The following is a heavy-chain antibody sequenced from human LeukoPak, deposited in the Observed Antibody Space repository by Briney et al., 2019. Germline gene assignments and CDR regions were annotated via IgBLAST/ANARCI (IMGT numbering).Heavy chain of an antibody. V-gene: IGHV1-2*02. Sequence: ASVKVSCKTSGYTFTASYIYWVRQAPGQGLEWMGRNNPNSGDTDYAQKFQGRVTMTRDTSINTAYMEVRRLTCDDTADYYCARSSEHCANGLCFTKHYMDVWGKGTTVTVSS. D-gene: IGHD2-8*01. CDR1: GYTFTASY. CDR2: NNPNSGDT. CDR3: ARSSEHCANGLCFTKHYMDV. J-gene: IGHJ6*04.